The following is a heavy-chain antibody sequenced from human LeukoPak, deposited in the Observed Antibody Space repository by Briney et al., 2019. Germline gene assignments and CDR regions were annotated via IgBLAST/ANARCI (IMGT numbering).Heavy chain of an antibody. Sequence: GGSLRLSCAASGFTFSSYGMHWVRQAPGKGLEWVAFIRYDGSNKYYADSVKGRFTISRDNSKNTLYLQMNSLRAEDTAVYYCAKDVLARNWFDPWGQGTLVTVSS. J-gene: IGHJ5*02. V-gene: IGHV3-30*02. CDR3: AKDVLARNWFDP. CDR1: GFTFSSYG. CDR2: IRYDGSNK.